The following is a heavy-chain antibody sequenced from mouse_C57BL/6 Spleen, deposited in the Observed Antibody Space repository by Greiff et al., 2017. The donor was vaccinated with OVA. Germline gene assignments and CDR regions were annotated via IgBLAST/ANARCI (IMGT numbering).Heavy chain of an antibody. CDR3: ARSVSNPYYFDY. V-gene: IGHV1-69*01. CDR1: GYTFTSYW. D-gene: IGHD2-5*01. Sequence: QVQLKQPGAELVMPGASVKLSCKASGYTFTSYWMHWVKQRPGQGLEWIGEIDPSDSYTNYNQKFKGKSTLTVDKSSSTAYMQLSSLTSEDSAVYYCARSVSNPYYFDYWGQGTTLTVSS. J-gene: IGHJ2*01. CDR2: IDPSDSYT.